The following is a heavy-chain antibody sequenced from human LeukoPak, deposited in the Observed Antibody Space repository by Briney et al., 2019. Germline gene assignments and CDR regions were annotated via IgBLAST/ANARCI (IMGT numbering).Heavy chain of an antibody. CDR2: ISYDGSNK. Sequence: GGSLRLSCAASGFTFTSYSMNWVRQAPGKGLEWVAVISYDGSNKYYADSVKGRFTISRDNSKNTLYLQMNSLRAEDTAVYYCAKDKYSSSWLHAFDIWGQGTMVTVSS. V-gene: IGHV3-30*18. CDR3: AKDKYSSSWLHAFDI. D-gene: IGHD6-13*01. J-gene: IGHJ3*02. CDR1: GFTFTSYS.